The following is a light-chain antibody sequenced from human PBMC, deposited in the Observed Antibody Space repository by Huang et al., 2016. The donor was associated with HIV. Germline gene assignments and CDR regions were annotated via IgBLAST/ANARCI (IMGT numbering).Light chain of an antibody. V-gene: IGKV3-15*01. J-gene: IGKJ4*01. Sequence: EIVMTQSPATLSVSPGERATLSCRASQSVSSNLAWYQHNPGQAPRLLIYGASTRATGIPARFSGSGSGTEFILTISSLQSEDIAVYYCQQYNNWPPLTFGGGTKVEIK. CDR2: GAS. CDR3: QQYNNWPPLT. CDR1: QSVSSN.